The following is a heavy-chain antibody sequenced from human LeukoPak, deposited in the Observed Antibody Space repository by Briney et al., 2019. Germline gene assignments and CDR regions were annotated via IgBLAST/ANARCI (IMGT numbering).Heavy chain of an antibody. Sequence: PGGSLRLSCAASGFTFSSYVMAWVRQAPGKGLEWVSSITGSGAGTYYADSVKGRFTISRDNSKNTLYLQMNSLKTEDTAVYYCARSGFGLPFDYWGQGTLVTVSS. J-gene: IGHJ4*02. CDR1: GFTFSSYV. CDR2: ITGSGAGT. V-gene: IGHV3-23*01. CDR3: ARSGFGLPFDY. D-gene: IGHD3-10*01.